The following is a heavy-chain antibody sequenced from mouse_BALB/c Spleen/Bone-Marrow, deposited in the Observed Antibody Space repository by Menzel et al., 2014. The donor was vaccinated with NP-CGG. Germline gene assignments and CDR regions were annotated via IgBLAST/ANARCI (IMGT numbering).Heavy chain of an antibody. V-gene: IGHV2-9*02. D-gene: IGHD2-14*01. CDR1: GFSLTSYG. Sequence: QVQLQESGPGLVAPSQSLSITCTVSGFSLTSYGVHWVRQPPGKGLEWLGGIWAGGSTNYNSALMSRLSISKDNSKSQVFLKMNSLQTDDTAMYYCARGGVRRGNYFGYWGQGTTLTVSS. CDR3: ARGGVRRGNYFGY. CDR2: IWAGGST. J-gene: IGHJ2*01.